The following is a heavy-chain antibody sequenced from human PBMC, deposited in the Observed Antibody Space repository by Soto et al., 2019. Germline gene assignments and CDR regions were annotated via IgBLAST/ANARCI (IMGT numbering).Heavy chain of an antibody. V-gene: IGHV4-39*07. Sequence: SETLSLTCTVSGGSISSTSYYWGWIRQPPGKGLEWIGSIYYSGSTYYNPSLKSRVTISVDRSKNQFSLKLSSVTAADTAVYYCAAGGGLPRYYWGQGTLVTVSS. J-gene: IGHJ4*02. D-gene: IGHD5-12*01. CDR3: AAGGGLPRYY. CDR2: IYYSGST. CDR1: GGSISSTSYY.